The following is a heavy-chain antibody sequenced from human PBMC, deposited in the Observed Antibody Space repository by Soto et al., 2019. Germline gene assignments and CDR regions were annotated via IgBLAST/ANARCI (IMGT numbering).Heavy chain of an antibody. J-gene: IGHJ6*02. V-gene: IGHV3-74*01. CDR1: GFAFCSAW. Sequence: GGSLRLACAACGFAFCSAWVEWVGEGSGPGLVWVPRINTDGSDTSYADSVKGRFTISRHNSKNTLYLQMNSLRAEDTAVYYCARALHYYDSRGYYYFDYYGMDVWGQGT. D-gene: IGHD3-22*01. CDR3: ARALHYYDSRGYYYFDYYGMDV. CDR2: INTDGSDT.